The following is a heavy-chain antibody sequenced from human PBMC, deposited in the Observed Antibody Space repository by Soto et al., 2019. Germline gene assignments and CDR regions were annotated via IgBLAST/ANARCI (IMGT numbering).Heavy chain of an antibody. CDR3: ARNRLDPSYYYGMDV. Sequence: SVKGSCKSSGGTFSSYFISWVRQAPGQGLEWMGGIIPIFGTANYAQKFQGRVTITADESTSTAYMELSSLRSEDTAVYYCARNRLDPSYYYGMDVWGQGTTVTVSS. J-gene: IGHJ6*02. CDR2: IIPIFGTA. V-gene: IGHV1-69*13. CDR1: GGTFSSYF. D-gene: IGHD4-17*01.